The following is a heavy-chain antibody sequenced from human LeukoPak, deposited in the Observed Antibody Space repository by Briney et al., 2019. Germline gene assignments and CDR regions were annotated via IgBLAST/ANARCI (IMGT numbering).Heavy chain of an antibody. D-gene: IGHD6-19*01. CDR2: ISYDGKTQ. CDR1: GFTFSNYG. Sequence: GGSLRLSCAASGFTFSNYGMHWVRQAPGKGLEWVAVISYDGKTQYYADSVKGRFTFSRDNSRNTLYLQMNSLRAEDTAIFYCAKEGSCGFIDSWGRGTLVTVSS. V-gene: IGHV3-30*18. J-gene: IGHJ4*02. CDR3: AKEGSCGFIDS.